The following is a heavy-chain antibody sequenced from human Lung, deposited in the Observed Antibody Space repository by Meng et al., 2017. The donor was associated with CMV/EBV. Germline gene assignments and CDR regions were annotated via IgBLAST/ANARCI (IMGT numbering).Heavy chain of an antibody. Sequence: SVXVSXXASGGTFSSYTITWMRQAPGQGLEWVGRIIPILDRRNNAQKFQGRITLTADKSTTTAYMELNALRPEDTAVYYCARVNDNGGYSNDDWGQGTLVTVSS. CDR1: GGTFSSYT. D-gene: IGHD3-22*01. J-gene: IGHJ4*02. V-gene: IGHV1-69*08. CDR2: IIPILDRR. CDR3: ARVNDNGGYSNDD.